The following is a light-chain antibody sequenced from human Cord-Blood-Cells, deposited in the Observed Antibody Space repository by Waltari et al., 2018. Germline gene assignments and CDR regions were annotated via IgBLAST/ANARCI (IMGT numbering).Light chain of an antibody. CDR1: LSAVGGYNY. V-gene: IGLV2-11*01. Sequence: QSALTQPRPVSGSPGQSVPISCPGTLSAVGGYNYVSWYQQHPGKAPKLMIYDVSKRPSGVPDRFSGSKSGNTASLTISGLQAEDEADYYCCSYAGSYTYVFGTGTKVTVL. CDR3: CSYAGSYTYV. J-gene: IGLJ1*01. CDR2: DVS.